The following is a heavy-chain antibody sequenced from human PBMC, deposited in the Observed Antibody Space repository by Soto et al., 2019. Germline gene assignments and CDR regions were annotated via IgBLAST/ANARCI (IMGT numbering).Heavy chain of an antibody. V-gene: IGHV1-69*01. D-gene: IGHD4-17*01. CDR1: GGTFSSYA. J-gene: IGHJ3*02. Sequence: QVQLVQSGAEVKKPGSSVKVSCKASGGTFSSYAISWVRQAPGQGLEWMGGIIPIFGTANYAQKFQGRVTITADESTSTAYMELSSLRSEDTAVYYCARDPRLRDYGDYHRGAFDIWGQGTMVTVSP. CDR2: IIPIFGTA. CDR3: ARDPRLRDYGDYHRGAFDI.